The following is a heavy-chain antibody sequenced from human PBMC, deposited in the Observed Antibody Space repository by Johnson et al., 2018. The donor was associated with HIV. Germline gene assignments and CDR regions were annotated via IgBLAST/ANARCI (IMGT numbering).Heavy chain of an antibody. CDR1: GFTLSYYW. V-gene: IGHV3-7*05. CDR3: TTDQLQQLVHDAFDI. CDR2: IKQAGSEK. Sequence: MQLVESGGGLVQRGGSLRLSCAASGFTLSYYWMSWVRQAPGKGLEWVANIKQAGSEKYYVDSVKGRFTISRDNAKKSLYLQMNSLRAEDTAVYYCTTDQLQQLVHDAFDIWGQGTMVTVSS. D-gene: IGHD6-13*01. J-gene: IGHJ3*02.